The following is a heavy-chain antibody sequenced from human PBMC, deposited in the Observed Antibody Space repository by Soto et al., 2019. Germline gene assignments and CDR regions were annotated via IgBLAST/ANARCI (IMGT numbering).Heavy chain of an antibody. V-gene: IGHV1-46*01. CDR1: GYTFTGYY. Sequence: ASVKVSCKASGYTFTGYYMHWVRQAPGQGLEWMGIINPSGGSTSYAQKFQGRVTMTRDTSTSTVYMELSSLRSEDTAVYYCARGRRLVTIGLQQNYSYYGRDVWGQGTTVTAP. CDR3: ARGRRLVTIGLQQNYSYYGRDV. J-gene: IGHJ6*02. D-gene: IGHD5-12*01. CDR2: INPSGGST.